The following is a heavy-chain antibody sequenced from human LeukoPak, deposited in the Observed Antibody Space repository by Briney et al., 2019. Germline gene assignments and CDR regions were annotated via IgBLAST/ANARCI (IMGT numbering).Heavy chain of an antibody. Sequence: SGTLSLTCTVSGGSISTYSWTWIRQPPGKGLEWIGNIYYSGSTNYNPSLKSRVTISIDTSKNQFSLKVSSVTAADTAVYYCARAHSSGWPRMFDPWGQGTLVTVPS. CDR3: ARAHSSGWPRMFDP. CDR1: GGSISTYS. CDR2: IYYSGST. V-gene: IGHV4-59*01. D-gene: IGHD6-19*01. J-gene: IGHJ5*02.